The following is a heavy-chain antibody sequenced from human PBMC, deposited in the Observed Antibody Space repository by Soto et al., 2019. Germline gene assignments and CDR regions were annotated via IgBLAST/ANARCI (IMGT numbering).Heavy chain of an antibody. CDR3: ARDSLAARPGWFDP. CDR2: ISVYNGNT. V-gene: IGHV1-18*01. Sequence: ASVKVSCKPSGYTFTTYGINWVRQAPGQGLEWMGWISVYNGNTRYAQKFQGRVTMTTDTSTSTAYMELRSLRSDDTAVYYCARDSLAARPGWFDPWGQGTLVTVSS. D-gene: IGHD6-6*01. J-gene: IGHJ5*02. CDR1: GYTFTTYG.